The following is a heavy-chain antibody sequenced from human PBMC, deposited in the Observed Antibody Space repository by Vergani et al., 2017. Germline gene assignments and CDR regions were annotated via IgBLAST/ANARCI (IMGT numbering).Heavy chain of an antibody. D-gene: IGHD3-22*01. V-gene: IGHV3-23*01. CDR2: ISGSGGST. CDR1: GFTFSSYA. J-gene: IGHJ4*02. Sequence: EVQLLESGGGLVQPGGSLRLSCAASGFTFSSYAMSWVRQAPGKGLEWVSAISGSGGSTYYADSVKGRFTISRDNSKNTLYLQMNSLRAEDTAVYYCAKAPNYYDSSDYRTFDYWGQGTLVTVSS. CDR3: AKAPNYYDSSDYRTFDY.